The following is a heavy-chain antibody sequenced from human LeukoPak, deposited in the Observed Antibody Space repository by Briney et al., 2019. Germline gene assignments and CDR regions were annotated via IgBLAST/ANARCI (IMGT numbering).Heavy chain of an antibody. CDR2: ISDSGGRT. J-gene: IGHJ4*02. CDR1: GITLSNYG. V-gene: IGHV3-23*01. D-gene: IGHD3-22*01. Sequence: GGSLRLSCAVSGITLSNYGMGWARQAPGKGLEWVAGISDSGGRTNYADSVKGRFTISRDNPKNTLYLQMNSLRAEDTAVYFCAERGVVIRVILVGFHKEAYYFDSWGQGALVTVSS. CDR3: AERGVVIRVILVGFHKEAYYFDS.